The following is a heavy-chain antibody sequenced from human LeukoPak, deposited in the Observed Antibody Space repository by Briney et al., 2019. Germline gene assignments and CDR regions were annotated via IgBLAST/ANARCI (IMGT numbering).Heavy chain of an antibody. CDR1: GYTLTELS. CDR2: FDPEDGET. CDR3: ATGRGGRWFGESYGFDY. D-gene: IGHD3-10*01. V-gene: IGHV1-24*01. J-gene: IGHJ4*02. Sequence: ASVKVSCKVSGYTLTELSMHWVRQAPGKRLEWMGGFDPEDGETIYAQKFQGRVTMTEDTSTDTAYMELSSLRSEDTAVYYCATGRGGRWFGESYGFDYWGQGTLVTVSS.